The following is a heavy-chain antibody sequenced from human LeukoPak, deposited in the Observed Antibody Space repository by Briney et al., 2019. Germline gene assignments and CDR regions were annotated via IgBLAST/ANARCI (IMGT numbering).Heavy chain of an antibody. Sequence: GGSLRLSCAASGFTFTNYWMSWVRQAPGKGLEWVASIKEGGSEKYYVDSVKGRFTISRDNAKNSVYLQMNSLRTEDTAVYYCARGPHWGQGTLVTVSS. V-gene: IGHV3-7*01. CDR3: ARGPH. CDR1: GFTFTNYW. J-gene: IGHJ4*02. CDR2: IKEGGSEK.